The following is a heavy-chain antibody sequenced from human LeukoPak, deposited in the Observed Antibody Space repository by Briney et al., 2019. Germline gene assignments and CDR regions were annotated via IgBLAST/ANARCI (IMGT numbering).Heavy chain of an antibody. CDR2: IYYSGST. D-gene: IGHD7-27*01. V-gene: IGHV4-39*01. J-gene: IGHJ4*02. CDR3: ARGGSELGFTTYFDY. Sequence: SETLSLTCTVSGDSITSGDYYWGWIRQPPGKGLEWIGSIYYSGSTYYNPSLKSRVTISVDTSKNQFSLKLSSVTAADTAVYYCARGGSELGFTTYFDYWGQGTLVTVSS. CDR1: GDSITSGDYY.